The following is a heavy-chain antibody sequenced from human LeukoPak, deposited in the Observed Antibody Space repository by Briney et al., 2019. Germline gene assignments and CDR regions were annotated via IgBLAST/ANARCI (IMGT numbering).Heavy chain of an antibody. Sequence: GGSLRLSCAASGFTFSSYSMNWVRQAPGKGLEWVSSISSSSSYIYYADSVKGRFTIPRDNAKNSLYLQMDSLRAEDTAVYYCARDAYCSSTSCSSAYWGQGTLVTVSS. J-gene: IGHJ4*02. D-gene: IGHD2-2*01. V-gene: IGHV3-21*01. CDR3: ARDAYCSSTSCSSAY. CDR2: ISSSSSYI. CDR1: GFTFSSYS.